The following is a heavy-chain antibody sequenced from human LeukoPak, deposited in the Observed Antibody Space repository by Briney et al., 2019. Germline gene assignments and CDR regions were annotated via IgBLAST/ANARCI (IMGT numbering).Heavy chain of an antibody. CDR2: ISAYNGNT. Sequence: ASVKVSCKASGYTFTSYAITWVRQAPGQGLEWMGWISAYNGNTNYAQNLQGRVTMTTDTSTSTAYMELRSLRSDDTAVYYCARATNDYAWGRCLDVWGKGTTVTISS. V-gene: IGHV1-18*01. CDR3: ARATNDYAWGRCLDV. CDR1: GYTFTSYA. D-gene: IGHD3-16*01. J-gene: IGHJ6*04.